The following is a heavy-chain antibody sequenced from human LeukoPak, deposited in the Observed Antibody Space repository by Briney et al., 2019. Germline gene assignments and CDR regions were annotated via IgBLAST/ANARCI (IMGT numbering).Heavy chain of an antibody. V-gene: IGHV3-48*02. J-gene: IGHJ4*02. D-gene: IGHD5-18*01. Sequence: PGGSLRLSCAASGFTFSSYNMIWVRQAPGKGLEWVSYISTSSSTMYYADSVKGRFTISRDNAKNSLYLQMNSLRDEDTAVYYCARYVDTTMLTWGQGTLVTVSS. CDR1: GFTFSSYN. CDR2: ISTSSSTM. CDR3: ARYVDTTMLT.